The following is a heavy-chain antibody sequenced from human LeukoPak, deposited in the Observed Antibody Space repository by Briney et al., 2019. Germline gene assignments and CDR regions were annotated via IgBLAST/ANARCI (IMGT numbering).Heavy chain of an antibody. J-gene: IGHJ5*02. CDR3: ARGGLFYDSSGTTNWFDP. V-gene: IGHV4-59*12. D-gene: IGHD3-22*01. Sequence: YFYHTGSTSYSPSLKSRVTISVDTSKNQFSLKLSSVTAADTAVYYCARGGLFYDSSGTTNWFDPWGQGTLVTVSS. CDR2: FYHTGST.